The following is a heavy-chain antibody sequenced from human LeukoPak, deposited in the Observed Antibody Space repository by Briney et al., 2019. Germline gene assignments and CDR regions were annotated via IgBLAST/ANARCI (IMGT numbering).Heavy chain of an antibody. Sequence: GASVKVSCKASGYTFTSYYMHWVRQAPGQGLEWMGIINPSGGSTSYAQKFQGRVTMTRNTSISTAYMELSSLRSEDTAVYYCARGRRPQKYYGSGSYHAYWGQGTLVTVSS. D-gene: IGHD3-10*01. J-gene: IGHJ4*02. CDR3: ARGRRPQKYYGSGSYHAY. CDR2: INPSGGST. CDR1: GYTFTSYY. V-gene: IGHV1-46*01.